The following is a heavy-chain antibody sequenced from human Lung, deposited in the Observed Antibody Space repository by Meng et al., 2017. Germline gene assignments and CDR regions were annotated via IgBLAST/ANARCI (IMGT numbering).Heavy chain of an antibody. D-gene: IGHD3-10*01. CDR2: ISAYNGNT. CDR1: GYTFTTYG. CDR3: VSERGGGSFDY. V-gene: IGHV1-18*01. J-gene: IGHJ4*02. Sequence: QVQVVQSGAEVKEPGALVKVSCMASGYTFTTYGLSWVRQAPGQGLEWMGWISAYNGNTKYAQKVQGRVTMTSDKSTTTAYMELRNLRSDDTAVYYCVSERGGGSFDYWGQGTLVTVSS.